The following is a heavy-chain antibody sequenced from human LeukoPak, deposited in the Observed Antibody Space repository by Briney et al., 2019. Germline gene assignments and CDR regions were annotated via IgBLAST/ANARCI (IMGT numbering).Heavy chain of an antibody. D-gene: IGHD3-10*01. V-gene: IGHV4-4*07. CDR3: ARDAYYYGSGSYFFDY. CDR2: IYTSGST. J-gene: IGHJ4*02. CDR1: GGSISSYY. Sequence: PSETLSLTCTVSGGSISSYYWSWIRQPAGKGLEWIGRIYTSGSTNYNPSLKSRVTMSGDTSKNQFSLKLSSVTAADTAVYYCARDAYYYGSGSYFFDYWGQGTLVTVSS.